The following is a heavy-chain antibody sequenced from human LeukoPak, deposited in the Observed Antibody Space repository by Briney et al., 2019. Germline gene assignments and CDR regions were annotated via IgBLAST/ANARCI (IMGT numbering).Heavy chain of an antibody. CDR1: GFTFSSYV. CDR2: ISGSDGGT. V-gene: IGHV3-23*01. CDR3: AKDAVLRGSYYATTG. J-gene: IGHJ4*02. D-gene: IGHD1-26*01. Sequence: GGSLRLSCAASGFTFSSYVMNWVRQAPGKGLGWVSAISGSDGGTYYADSVKGRFTISRDNSKNTLYLQMNSLRAEDTAVYYCAKDAVLRGSYYATTGWGQGTLVTVSS.